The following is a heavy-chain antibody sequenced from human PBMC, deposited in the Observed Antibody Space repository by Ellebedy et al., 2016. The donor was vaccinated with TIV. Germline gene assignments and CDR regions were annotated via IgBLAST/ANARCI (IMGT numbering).Heavy chain of an antibody. CDR2: IYYSGST. Sequence: MPSETLSLTCTVSGGSISSNNSSWGWIRQPPGKGLEWIGSIYYSGSTYYNPSLKSRVTISVDTSKNQFSLKLSSVTAADTAVYYCARVGLTMVRGVIYYYYYGMDVWGQGTTVTVSS. J-gene: IGHJ6*02. CDR3: ARVGLTMVRGVIYYYYYGMDV. D-gene: IGHD3-10*01. CDR1: GGSISSNNSS. V-gene: IGHV4-39*07.